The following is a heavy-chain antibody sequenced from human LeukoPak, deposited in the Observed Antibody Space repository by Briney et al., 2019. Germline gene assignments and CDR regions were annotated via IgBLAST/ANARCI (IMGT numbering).Heavy chain of an antibody. D-gene: IGHD6-13*01. V-gene: IGHV3-23*01. CDR1: GFTFSSYA. Sequence: PGGSLRHSCAASGFTFSSYAMSWVRQAPGKGLEWVSAISGSGGSTYYADSVKGRFTISRDNSKNTLYLQMNSLRAEDTAVYYCAKDQRGSIAAAGTLGYWGQGTLVTVSS. CDR3: AKDQRGSIAAAGTLGY. CDR2: ISGSGGST. J-gene: IGHJ4*02.